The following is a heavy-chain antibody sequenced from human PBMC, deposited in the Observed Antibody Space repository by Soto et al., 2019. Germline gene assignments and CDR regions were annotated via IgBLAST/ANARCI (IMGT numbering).Heavy chain of an antibody. CDR3: AKTHSGGGAPYYYYGMDV. D-gene: IGHD3-10*01. Sequence: GGSLRLSCAASGFTFSSYGMHWVRQAPGKGLEWVAVISYDGSNKYYADSVKGRFTISRDNSKNTLYLQMNSLRAEDTAVYYCAKTHSGGGAPYYYYGMDVWGQGTTVTVSS. CDR2: ISYDGSNK. V-gene: IGHV3-30*18. CDR1: GFTFSSYG. J-gene: IGHJ6*02.